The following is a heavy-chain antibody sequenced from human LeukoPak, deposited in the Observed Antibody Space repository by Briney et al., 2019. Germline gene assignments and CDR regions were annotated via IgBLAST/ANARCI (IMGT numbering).Heavy chain of an antibody. J-gene: IGHJ4*02. CDR1: GGSISSGSYY. CDR2: IYTSGST. V-gene: IGHV4-61*02. Sequence: PSETLSLTCTVSGGSISSGSYYWSWIRQPAGKGLEWIGRIYTSGSTNYNPSLKSRVTISIDTSKNHFSLKLSSVTAADTAVYYCARHGDNHPFSFDYWGQGTLVTVSS. CDR3: ARHGDNHPFSFDY. D-gene: IGHD1-14*01.